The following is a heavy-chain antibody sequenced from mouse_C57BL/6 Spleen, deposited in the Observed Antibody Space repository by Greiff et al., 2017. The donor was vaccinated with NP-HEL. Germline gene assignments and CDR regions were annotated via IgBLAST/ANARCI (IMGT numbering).Heavy chain of an antibody. CDR2: IDPFDSYT. D-gene: IGHD2-3*01. V-gene: IGHV1-50*01. CDR1: GYTFTSYW. CDR3: ARSLYDGYYGY. J-gene: IGHJ2*01. Sequence: QVQLQQPGAELVKPGASVKLSCKASGYTFTSYWMQWVKQRPGQGLEWIGEIDPFDSYTNYNQKFKGKAPLTVDTSSSTAYMQLSSLTSEDSAVYYCARSLYDGYYGYRGQGTTLTVSS.